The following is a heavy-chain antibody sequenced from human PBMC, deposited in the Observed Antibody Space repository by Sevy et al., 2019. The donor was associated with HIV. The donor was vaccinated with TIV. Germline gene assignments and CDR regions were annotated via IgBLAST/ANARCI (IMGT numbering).Heavy chain of an antibody. J-gene: IGHJ6*02. CDR2: MSPNSGAT. V-gene: IGHV1-8*01. CDR1: GYTFTSYD. D-gene: IGHD3-3*01. Sequence: ASVKVSCEASGYTFTSYDINWVRQATGQGLEWMGWMSPNSGATGFAQKFQGRVTLTRNTSISTAYMEVSSLRSEDTXVYYCASGGNGDFWSYEYYYYGMDVWGQGTTVTVSS. CDR3: ASGGNGDFWSYEYYYYGMDV.